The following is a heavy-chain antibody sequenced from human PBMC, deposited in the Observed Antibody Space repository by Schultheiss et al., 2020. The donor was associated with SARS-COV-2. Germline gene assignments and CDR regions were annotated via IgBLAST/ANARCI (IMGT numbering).Heavy chain of an antibody. CDR2: IYYSGST. CDR3: ARNWNYEIYYYYMDV. Sequence: SETLSLTCTVSGVSISSGGYYWSWIRHHPGKGLEWIGYIYYSGSTYYNPSLKSLVTISVDTSKNQFSLKLSSVTAADTAVYYCARNWNYEIYYYYMDVWGKGTTVTVSS. J-gene: IGHJ6*03. D-gene: IGHD1-7*01. CDR1: GVSISSGGYY. V-gene: IGHV4-31*01.